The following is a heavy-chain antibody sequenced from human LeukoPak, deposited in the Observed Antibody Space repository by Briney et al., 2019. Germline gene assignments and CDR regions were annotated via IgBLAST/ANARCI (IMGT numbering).Heavy chain of an antibody. V-gene: IGHV4-30-2*01. CDR3: ARGSSAWAHFDY. Sequence: PSETLSLTCAVSGGSISSGGYSWSWIRQPPGKGLEWIGYIYHSGSTYYNPSLKSRVTISVDRSKNQFSLKLSSVTAADTAVYYCARGSSAWAHFDYWGQGTLVTV. CDR2: IYHSGST. CDR1: GGSISSGGYS. J-gene: IGHJ4*02. D-gene: IGHD6-19*01.